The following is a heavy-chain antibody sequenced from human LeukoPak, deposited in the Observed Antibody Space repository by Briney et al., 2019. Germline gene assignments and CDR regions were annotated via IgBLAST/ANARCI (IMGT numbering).Heavy chain of an antibody. V-gene: IGHV3-30*04. CDR2: ISYDGTYA. J-gene: IGHJ4*02. CDR1: GLTFSSLA. D-gene: IGHD3-16*02. Sequence: PGGSLGLSCVASGLTFSSLAMDWVRQAPGKGLEWVGDISYDGTYASYAGPVRGRFTISRGNSKNTLYLQMNSLGTEDTAVYYCATESSLSNWGLGTLVTVSS. CDR3: ATESSLSN.